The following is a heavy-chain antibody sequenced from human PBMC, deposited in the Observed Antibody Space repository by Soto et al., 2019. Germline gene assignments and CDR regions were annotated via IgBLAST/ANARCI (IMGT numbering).Heavy chain of an antibody. CDR1: DGSVTGYC. J-gene: IGHJ4*02. V-gene: IGHV4-59*02. Sequence: SETLSLTCSVSDGSVTGYCWSWIRQPPGKGLEWVGCIDYNGRAHYNPSLTSRVTMSLDTSNNHFSLKLSSVTTTDTAVYYCARGPDHSKVGYWGQGTLVTVSS. CDR3: ARGPDHSKVGY. CDR2: IDYNGRA. D-gene: IGHD4-4*01.